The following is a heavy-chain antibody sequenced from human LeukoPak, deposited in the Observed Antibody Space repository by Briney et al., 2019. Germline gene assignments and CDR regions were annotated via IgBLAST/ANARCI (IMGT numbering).Heavy chain of an antibody. CDR3: ARVRRQYYYDSSGPFDI. J-gene: IGHJ3*02. Sequence: SETLSLTCAVDGGSFSGYYWSWIRQPPGKGLEWIGEINHSGSTNYNPSLKSRVTISVDTSKNQFSLKLSSVTAADTAVYYCARVRRQYYYDSSGPFDIWGQGTMVTVSS. CDR2: INHSGST. D-gene: IGHD3-22*01. V-gene: IGHV4-34*01. CDR1: GGSFSGYY.